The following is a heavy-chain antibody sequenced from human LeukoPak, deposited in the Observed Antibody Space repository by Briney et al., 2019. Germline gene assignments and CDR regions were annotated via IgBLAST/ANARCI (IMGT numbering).Heavy chain of an antibody. CDR2: IYSGGST. Sequence: GGSLRLSCAASGLTVNSNYMSWVRQPPGKGLEWVSTIYSGGSTYYPGSLKGRFTISRDNSKNTVYLQMNSLRAEDTAVYYCARGGYDSSGYYYYFDFWGQGTLVTVSS. CDR1: GLTVNSNY. D-gene: IGHD3-22*01. V-gene: IGHV3-53*01. J-gene: IGHJ4*02. CDR3: ARGGYDSSGYYYYFDF.